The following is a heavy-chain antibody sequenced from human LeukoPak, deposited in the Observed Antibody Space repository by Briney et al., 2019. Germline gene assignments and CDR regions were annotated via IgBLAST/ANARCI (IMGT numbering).Heavy chain of an antibody. V-gene: IGHV3-23*01. Sequence: PGGSLRLSCAASGFTFSSYAMSGVRQAPGKGLEWVSVISGSGGDTYYADPVKGRFTISRDNSKNTLYLQMNSLRAEDTAVYYCAKDRRGDGAVAGPTFDYWGQGTLVTVSS. CDR3: AKDRRGDGAVAGPTFDY. CDR2: ISGSGGDT. CDR1: GFTFSSYA. D-gene: IGHD6-19*01. J-gene: IGHJ4*02.